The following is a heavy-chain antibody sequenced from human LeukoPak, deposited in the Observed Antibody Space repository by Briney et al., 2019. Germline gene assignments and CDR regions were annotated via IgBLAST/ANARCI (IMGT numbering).Heavy chain of an antibody. CDR1: GFTFRGYS. J-gene: IGHJ4*02. CDR2: ISSSSSTI. D-gene: IGHD6-19*01. CDR3: ASPGWHSSGWYSPYYFDY. Sequence: PGGSLRLSCAASGFTFRGYSMNWVRQAPGKGLEWVSYISSSSSTIYYADSVKGRFTISRDNAKNSLYLQMNSLRAEDTAVYYCASPGWHSSGWYSPYYFDYWGQGTLVTVSS. V-gene: IGHV3-48*04.